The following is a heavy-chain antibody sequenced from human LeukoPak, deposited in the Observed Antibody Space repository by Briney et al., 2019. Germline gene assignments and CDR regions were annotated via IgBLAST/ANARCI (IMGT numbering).Heavy chain of an antibody. CDR3: ARNSYGSGINWFDP. CDR1: GGSVSSSTSY. J-gene: IGHJ5*02. Sequence: SETLSLTCAVSGGSVSSSTSYWGWIRQPPGKGLEWIGSIYYTGSTYDNPSLKSRVTISVDKSKNQFSLKLSSVTAADTAVYYCARNSYGSGINWFDPWGQGTLVTVSS. V-gene: IGHV4-39*07. CDR2: IYYTGST. D-gene: IGHD3-10*01.